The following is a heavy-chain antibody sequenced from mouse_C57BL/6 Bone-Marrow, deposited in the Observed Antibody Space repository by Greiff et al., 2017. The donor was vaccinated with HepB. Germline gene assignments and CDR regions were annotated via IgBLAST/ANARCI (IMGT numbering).Heavy chain of an antibody. V-gene: IGHV14-4*01. Sequence: EVQLQESGAELVRPGASVKLSCTASGFNIKDDYMHWVKQRPEQGLEWIGWIDPENGDTEYASKFQGKATITADTSSNTAYLQLSSLTSEDTAVYYCTTGDGYYRDTFWYFDVWGTGTTVTVSS. CDR1: GFNIKDDY. CDR3: TTGDGYYRDTFWYFDV. CDR2: IDPENGDT. D-gene: IGHD2-3*01. J-gene: IGHJ1*03.